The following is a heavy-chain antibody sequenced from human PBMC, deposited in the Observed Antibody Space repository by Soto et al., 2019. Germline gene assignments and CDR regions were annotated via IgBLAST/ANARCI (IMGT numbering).Heavy chain of an antibody. Sequence: SETLSLTCAVSGGSISSGGYSWSWIRQPPGKGLGWIGYIYHSGSTYYDPSLKSRVTISVDRSKNQFSLKLSSVTAADTAVYYCARGSLSSSWYYYYGMDVWGQRTTVTVSS. V-gene: IGHV4-30-2*01. CDR2: IYHSGST. D-gene: IGHD6-13*01. CDR3: ARGSLSSSWYYYYGMDV. CDR1: GGSISSGGYS. J-gene: IGHJ6*02.